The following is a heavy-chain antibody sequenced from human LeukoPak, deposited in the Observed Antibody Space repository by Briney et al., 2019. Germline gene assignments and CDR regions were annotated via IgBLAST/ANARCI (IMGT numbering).Heavy chain of an antibody. D-gene: IGHD1-26*01. CDR1: GYTFTDYF. J-gene: IGHJ4*02. Sequence: ASVKVSCKASGYTFTDYFMHWVRQAPGQGLEWMGWINPNSGGTNYAQKFQGRVTITADKSTSTAYMELSSLRSEDTAVYYCASSVYSGSPALGYWGQGTLVTVSS. CDR2: INPNSGGT. CDR3: ASSVYSGSPALGY. V-gene: IGHV1-2*02.